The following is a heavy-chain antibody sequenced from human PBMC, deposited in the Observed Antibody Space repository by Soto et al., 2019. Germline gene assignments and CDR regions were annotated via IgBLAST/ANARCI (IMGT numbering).Heavy chain of an antibody. V-gene: IGHV4-34*01. CDR1: GGSFSGYY. CDR2: INHSGST. Sequence: SETLSLTCAVYGGSFSGYYWSWIRQPPGKGLEWIGEINHSGSTNYNPSLKSRVTISVDTSKNQFSLKLSSVTAADTAVYYCARGGGVYDFAYNWFDPWGPRTLVTVSS. J-gene: IGHJ5*02. D-gene: IGHD3-16*01. CDR3: ARGGGVYDFAYNWFDP.